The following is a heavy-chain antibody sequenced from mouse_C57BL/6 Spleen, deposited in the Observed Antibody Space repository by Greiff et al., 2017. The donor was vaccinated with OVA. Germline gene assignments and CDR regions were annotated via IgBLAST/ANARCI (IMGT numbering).Heavy chain of an antibody. CDR2: IDPSDSYT. CDR3: ARRLRDFDV. V-gene: IGHV1-50*01. Sequence: QVQLQQPGAELVKPGASVKLSCKASGYTFTSYWMQWVKQRPGQGLEWIGEIDPSDSYTNYNQKFKGKATLTVDTSSSTAYMQLSSLTSEDAAVYYCARRLRDFDVWGKGTTVTVSS. D-gene: IGHD2-2*01. J-gene: IGHJ1*03. CDR1: GYTFTSYW.